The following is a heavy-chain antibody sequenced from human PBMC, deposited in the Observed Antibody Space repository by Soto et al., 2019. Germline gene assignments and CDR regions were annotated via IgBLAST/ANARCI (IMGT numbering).Heavy chain of an antibody. CDR1: GASVSSGSDY. CDR2: ISHSGVT. Sequence: KTSETLSLTCTVSGASVSSGSDYWNWFRQPPGERPEWIGYISHSGVTNYNPSLKSRLTISLDTAKDQVLLRLTSVTATDAAVYYCVRDPHRFRGGMDVWGQGTTVTVSS. D-gene: IGHD3-3*01. J-gene: IGHJ6*02. CDR3: VRDPHRFRGGMDV. V-gene: IGHV4-61*01.